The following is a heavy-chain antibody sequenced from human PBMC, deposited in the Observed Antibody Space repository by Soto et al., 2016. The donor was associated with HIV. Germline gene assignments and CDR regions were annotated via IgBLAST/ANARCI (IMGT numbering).Heavy chain of an antibody. CDR2: ISGSGDST. V-gene: IGHV3-23*01. Sequence: EVQLLESGGGLVQPGGSLRLSCTASGFTFNNYAMSWVRQAPGKGLEWVSTISGSGDSTYYADSVKGRFTISRDNSKNTLYVQMNSLRAEDTAVCYCAKVWWLRLGAFDIWGQGTMVTVSS. D-gene: IGHD5-12*01. CDR1: GFTFNNYA. CDR3: AKVWWLRLGAFDI. J-gene: IGHJ3*02.